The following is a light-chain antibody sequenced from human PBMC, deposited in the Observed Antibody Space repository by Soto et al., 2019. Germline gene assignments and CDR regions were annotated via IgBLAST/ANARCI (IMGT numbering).Light chain of an antibody. CDR3: QSYDSSGVV. V-gene: IGLV6-57*04. Sequence: NCMLTQPHSVSESPGKTVTISCTRSSGGITTNAVQWYQQRPGSAPTIVIYEDNQRPSEVPDRFSGSIDFSSNSASLTISGLKTEDEADYYCQSYDSSGVVFGGGTKVTVL. J-gene: IGLJ2*01. CDR2: EDN. CDR1: SGGITTNA.